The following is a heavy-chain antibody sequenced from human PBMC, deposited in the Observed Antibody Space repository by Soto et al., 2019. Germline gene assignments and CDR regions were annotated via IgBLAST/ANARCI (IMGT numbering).Heavy chain of an antibody. CDR3: ARLRRVGTSGYYFDY. J-gene: IGHJ4*02. Sequence: SETLSLTCTVSGGSISSSSYYWGWIRQPPGKGLEWIGSIYYSGSTYYNPSLKSRVTISVDTSKNEFSLRLSSVTAADTALFYCARLRRVGTSGYYFDYWGQGTLVTVSS. V-gene: IGHV4-39*01. CDR2: IYYSGST. CDR1: GGSISSSSYY. D-gene: IGHD3-22*01.